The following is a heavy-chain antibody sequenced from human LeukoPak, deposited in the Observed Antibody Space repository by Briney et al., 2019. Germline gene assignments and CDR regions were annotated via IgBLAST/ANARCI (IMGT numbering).Heavy chain of an antibody. CDR3: ARGSHDYGYRIGWEDYYYGMDV. D-gene: IGHD4-17*01. J-gene: IGHJ6*02. CDR1: GFTFSSYA. CDR2: ISGSGGST. Sequence: GGSLRLSCAASGFTFSSYAMSWVRQAPGKGLEWVSAISGSGGSTYYADSVKGRFTISRDNSKNTLYLQMNSLRAEDTAVYYCARGSHDYGYRIGWEDYYYGMDVWGQGTTVTVSS. V-gene: IGHV3-23*01.